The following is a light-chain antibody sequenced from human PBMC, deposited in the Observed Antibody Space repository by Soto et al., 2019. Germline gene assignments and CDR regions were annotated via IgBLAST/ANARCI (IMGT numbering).Light chain of an antibody. CDR2: AAS. Sequence: AIRMTQSPSSLSASTGDRVTITCRASQGISSYLAWYQQKPGKAPKLLIYAASTLQSGVPSRFRGSGSGTDFTLTISCLQSEDFATYYCQQYYSYHRTFGQGTKVEIK. CDR3: QQYYSYHRT. V-gene: IGKV1-8*01. J-gene: IGKJ1*01. CDR1: QGISSY.